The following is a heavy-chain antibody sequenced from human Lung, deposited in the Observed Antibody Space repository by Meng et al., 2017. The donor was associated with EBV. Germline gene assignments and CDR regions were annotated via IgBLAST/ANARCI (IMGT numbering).Heavy chain of an antibody. CDR1: GYTFTNYG. CDR2: ISAYNGNT. CDR3: ARVEVGITSGDY. J-gene: IGHJ4*02. V-gene: IGHV1-18*01. Sequence: QGKLGQSGGEVKKPGASVKVSCKASGYTFTNYGITWVRQAPGQGLEWMGWISAYNGNTNYAQTLQGRLTMTTDTSTSTAYMELRSLRSDDTAVYYCARVEVGITSGDYWGQGTLVTVSS. D-gene: IGHD1-26*01.